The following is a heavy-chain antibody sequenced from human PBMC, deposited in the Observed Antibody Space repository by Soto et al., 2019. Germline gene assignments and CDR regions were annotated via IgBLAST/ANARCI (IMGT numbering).Heavy chain of an antibody. V-gene: IGHV3-33*01. CDR2: IWYDGSNK. CDR3: ARDLTGASTDAFDI. J-gene: IGHJ3*02. D-gene: IGHD3-9*01. CDR1: GFTFSSYG. Sequence: QVQLVESGGGVVQPGRSLRLSCAASGFTFSSYGMHWVRQAPGKGLEWVAVIWYDGSNKYYADSVKGRFTISRDNSKNTLYLQMNSLRAEDTAVYYCARDLTGASTDAFDIWGQGTMVTVSS.